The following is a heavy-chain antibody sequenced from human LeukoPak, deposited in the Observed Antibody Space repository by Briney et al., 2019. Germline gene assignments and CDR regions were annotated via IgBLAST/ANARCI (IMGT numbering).Heavy chain of an antibody. CDR2: IFYSGST. D-gene: IGHD3-10*01. J-gene: IGHJ4*02. CDR3: ARDELMVRGVIIEDYFDY. Sequence: PSETLSLTCSVSGDSISSSSYYWGWIRQPPGKGLEWIGSIFYSGSTYYNPSLKSRVTISVDTSNNQFSLKLTSVTAADTAVYYCARDELMVRGVIIEDYFDYWGQGTLVTVSS. CDR1: GDSISSSSYY. V-gene: IGHV4-39*02.